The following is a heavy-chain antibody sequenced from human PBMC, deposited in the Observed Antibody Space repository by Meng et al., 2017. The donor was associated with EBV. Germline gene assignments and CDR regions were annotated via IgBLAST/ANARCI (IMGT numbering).Heavy chain of an antibody. Sequence: QLQLRESGPGQVKPSETLSLPRPVSGDSISSFDYWGWIRQPPGRGLEWIGSVHYTGSTYYSPSLKSRVTVSVDTSKNQFSLRLTSVTAADTAVYYCARPFPSWQSPRLDPFGAWGQGTLVTVSS. V-gene: IGHV4-39*01. CDR2: VHYTGST. J-gene: IGHJ5*02. CDR3: ARPFPSWQSPRLDPFGA. D-gene: IGHD6-19*01. CDR1: GDSISSFDY.